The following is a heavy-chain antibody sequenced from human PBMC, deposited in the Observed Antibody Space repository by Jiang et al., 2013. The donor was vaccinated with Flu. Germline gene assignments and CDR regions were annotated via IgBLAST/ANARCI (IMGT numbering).Heavy chain of an antibody. CDR2: INAGNGNT. Sequence: SGAEVKKPGASVKVSCKASGYTFTSYAMHWVRQAPGQRLEWMGWINAGNGNTKYSQKFQGWVTMTRDTSISTAYMELSRLRSDDTAVYYCARERYGSGSYQKYYYGMDVWGQGTTVTVSS. CDR1: GYTFTSYA. D-gene: IGHD3-10*01. J-gene: IGHJ6*02. V-gene: IGHV1-3*01. CDR3: ARERYGSGSYQKYYYGMDV.